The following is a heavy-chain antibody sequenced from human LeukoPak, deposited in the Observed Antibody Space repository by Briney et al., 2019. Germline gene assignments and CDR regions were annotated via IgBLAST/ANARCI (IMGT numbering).Heavy chain of an antibody. D-gene: IGHD4-23*01. CDR2: INPNSGGT. J-gene: IGHJ4*02. CDR1: GYTFTGYY. Sequence: ASVKVSCKASGYTFTGYYLHWVRQAPGQGLEWMGWINPNSGGTNYAQKFQGRVTMTRDMSISTAYMELSRLRSDDTAVYYCARDPGDYGGNRFDYWGQGTLVTISS. CDR3: ARDPGDYGGNRFDY. V-gene: IGHV1-2*02.